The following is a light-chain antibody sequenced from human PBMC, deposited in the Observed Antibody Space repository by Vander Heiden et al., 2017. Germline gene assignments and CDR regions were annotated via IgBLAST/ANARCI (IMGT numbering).Light chain of an antibody. V-gene: IGKV2-28*01. CDR2: LGS. CDR3: MQALQTPYT. CDR1: QSLLHSNGYNY. J-gene: IGKJ4*01. Sequence: DIVMTQSPLSLPVTPGQPASISCRSSQSLLHSNGYNYFDWYLQKPGQSPQLLIYLGSNRASGVPDRFSGSGSGTDFTLKISRVEAEDVGVYYCMQALQTPYTFGRGTKVEIK.